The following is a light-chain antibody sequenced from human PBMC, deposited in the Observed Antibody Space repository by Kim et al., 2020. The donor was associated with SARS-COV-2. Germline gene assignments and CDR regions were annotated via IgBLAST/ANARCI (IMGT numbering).Light chain of an antibody. CDR2: GNN. CDR3: DTPHSSANRKQ. Sequence: SSELTQDPAVSVALGQTVTITCQGDSLRYSYASWYQKKPGQAPVVVIYGNNNRPSDIPDGFSGSISGNTASLPSIGTQAKEEADYYCDTPHSSANRKQFG. J-gene: IGLJ3*02. CDR1: SLRYSY. V-gene: IGLV3-19*01.